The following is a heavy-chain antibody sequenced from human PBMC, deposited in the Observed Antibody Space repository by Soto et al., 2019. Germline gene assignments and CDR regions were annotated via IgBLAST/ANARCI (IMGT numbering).Heavy chain of an antibody. J-gene: IGHJ4*02. CDR1: GYTFTNFG. CDR2: ISAYNGNT. V-gene: IGHV1-18*01. CDR3: ARWGTPVDY. Sequence: QVQLVQSGAEVKKPGASVTVSCKASGYTFTNFGISWVRQAPGQGLEWMGWISAYNGNTNYAQNFQGRVTMTTDTSTSTDYMELRRLRSDDTHVYYCARWGTPVDYWCQGTLVTVSS. D-gene: IGHD3-16*01.